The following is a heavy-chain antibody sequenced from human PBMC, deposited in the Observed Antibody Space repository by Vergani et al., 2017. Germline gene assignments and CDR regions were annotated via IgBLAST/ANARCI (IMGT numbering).Heavy chain of an antibody. CDR3: ARDDGSSWSCSRLYPSAIDY. CDR1: GFTFSSYS. Sequence: EVQLVESGGGLVKPGGSLRLSCAASGFTFSSYSMNWVRQAPGKGLEWVSSISSSSSYIYYADSVKGRFTISRDNAKNSLYLQMNSLRAEDTPVYYCARDDGSSWSCSRLYPSAIDYWGQGTLVTVSS. CDR2: ISSSSSYI. V-gene: IGHV3-21*01. J-gene: IGHJ4*02. D-gene: IGHD6-13*01.